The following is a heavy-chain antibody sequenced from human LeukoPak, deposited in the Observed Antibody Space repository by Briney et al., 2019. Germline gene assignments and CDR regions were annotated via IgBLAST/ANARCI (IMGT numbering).Heavy chain of an antibody. CDR3: AKDLSSTRVPYYFDY. CDR2: IRYDGTNK. Sequence: GGSLRLSCAASGFTFSSYDMNWVRQAPGKGLEWVTFIRYDGTNKYYADSVKGRFTISRDNSKNTLYLQMNSLRAEDTAVYYCAKDLSSTRVPYYFDYWGQGTLVTVSS. J-gene: IGHJ4*02. CDR1: GFTFSSYD. V-gene: IGHV3-30*02. D-gene: IGHD2-2*01.